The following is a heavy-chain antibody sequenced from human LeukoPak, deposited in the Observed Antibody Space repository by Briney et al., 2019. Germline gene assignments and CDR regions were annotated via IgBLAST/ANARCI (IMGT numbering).Heavy chain of an antibody. V-gene: IGHV4-39*07. CDR2: IYYSGST. Sequence: SETLSLTCTVSDDSISSSSYYWGWIRQPPGKGLEWIGSIYYSGSTYYNPSLKSRVTISVDTSKNQFSLKLSSVTAADTAVYYCARSSGNYSDDAFDIWGQGTMVTVSS. CDR3: ARSSGNYSDDAFDI. J-gene: IGHJ3*02. D-gene: IGHD1-26*01. CDR1: DDSISSSSYY.